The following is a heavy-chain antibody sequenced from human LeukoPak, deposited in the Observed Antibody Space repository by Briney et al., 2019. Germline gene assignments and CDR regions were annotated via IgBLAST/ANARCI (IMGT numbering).Heavy chain of an antibody. J-gene: IGHJ3*01. Sequence: GASVKVSCKVSGYTLTELSMHWVRQAPGKGLEWMGGFDPEDGETIYAQKFQGRVTMTEDTSTDTAYMELSSLRSEDTAVYYCATRSWNVGALDYFDVWYQGTMVIVCS. V-gene: IGHV1-24*01. D-gene: IGHD1-1*01. CDR3: ATRSWNVGALDYFDV. CDR2: FDPEDGET. CDR1: GYTLTELS.